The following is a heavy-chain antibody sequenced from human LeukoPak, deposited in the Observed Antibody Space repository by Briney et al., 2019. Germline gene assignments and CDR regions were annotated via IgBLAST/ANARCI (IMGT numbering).Heavy chain of an antibody. D-gene: IGHD3-22*01. CDR3: VKDLTYESSGSFFDY. Sequence: GGSLRLSCAASGVTFEDYTMHWVRQVPGKTLEWGSLISWDGTTYYTDSVKGRFTISRDNSQDSLYLQMDTLRSEDTAFYYCVKDLTYESSGSFFDYWGRGTLVTVS. V-gene: IGHV3-43*01. CDR2: ISWDGTT. CDR1: GVTFEDYT. J-gene: IGHJ4*02.